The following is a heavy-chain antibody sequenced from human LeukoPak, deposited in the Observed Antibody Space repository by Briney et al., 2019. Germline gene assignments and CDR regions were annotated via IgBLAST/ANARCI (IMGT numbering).Heavy chain of an antibody. J-gene: IGHJ3*02. D-gene: IGHD5-12*01. V-gene: IGHV1-2*02. CDR1: GYTFTGYY. CDR3: ATLHSGQGGNAFDI. Sequence: GASVKVSCKASGYTFTGYYMHWIRQAPGHGLEWMAWINPNSGGTNSAQKFQGRVTMTRDTSTDTAYMELSSLRSEDTAVYYCATLHSGQGGNAFDIWGQGTMVTVSS. CDR2: INPNSGGT.